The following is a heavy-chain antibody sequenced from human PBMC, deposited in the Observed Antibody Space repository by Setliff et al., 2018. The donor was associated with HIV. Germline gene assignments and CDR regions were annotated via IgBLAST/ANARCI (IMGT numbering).Heavy chain of an antibody. CDR3: ARCGYSYGYGDY. CDR2: IYYSGGT. CDR1: GGSISSSSYY. J-gene: IGHJ4*02. D-gene: IGHD5-18*01. Sequence: SSETLSLTCTVSGGSISSSSYYWGWIRQPPGKGLEWIGSIYYSGGTYYNPSLTSRVTLSVDTSKNQFSLQLSSVTAADTAVYYCARCGYSYGYGDYWGQGTLVTVSS. V-gene: IGHV4-39*01.